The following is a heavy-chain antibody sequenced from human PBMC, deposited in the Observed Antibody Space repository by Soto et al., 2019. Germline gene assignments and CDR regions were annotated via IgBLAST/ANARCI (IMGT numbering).Heavy chain of an antibody. Sequence: QVRLVESGGGVVQPGTSLRLSCAASGFTFSDYVIHWVRQAAGKGLEWVASMTYDGATEYYADSVKGRFTMSRDNSKRALSLQMNSLRPDDTAVYYCARGGIFTGYDKWGQGTLVTVSS. V-gene: IGHV3-30*14. D-gene: IGHD5-12*01. CDR1: GFTFSDYV. CDR2: MTYDGATE. J-gene: IGHJ4*02. CDR3: ARGGIFTGYDK.